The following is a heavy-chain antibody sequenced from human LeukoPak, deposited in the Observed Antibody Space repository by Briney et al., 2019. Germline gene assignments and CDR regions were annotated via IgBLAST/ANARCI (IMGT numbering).Heavy chain of an antibody. D-gene: IGHD3-22*01. J-gene: IGHJ6*03. Sequence: GKSLKISCKGSGYSFTSYWIGWVRQMPGKGLEWMGIIYPGDSDTRYSPSFQGQVTISADKSIRTAYLQWSSLKASDTAMYYCARITYYYDSSGYYYYYYYMDVWGKGTTVTVSS. V-gene: IGHV5-51*01. CDR2: IYPGDSDT. CDR3: ARITYYYDSSGYYYYYYYMDV. CDR1: GYSFTSYW.